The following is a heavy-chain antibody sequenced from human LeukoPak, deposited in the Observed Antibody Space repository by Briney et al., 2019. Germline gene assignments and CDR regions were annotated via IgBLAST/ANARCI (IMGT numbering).Heavy chain of an antibody. D-gene: IGHD6-13*01. J-gene: IGHJ4*02. Sequence: SETLSLTCTVSGGSISSTRHYWGWIRQPPGKGLEWIGSIYYSGSTYYNPSLKSRVTISVDTPKNQFSLRLSSVTATDMAVYFCARLGYSVSWTDCWGQGILVTVSS. CDR2: IYYSGST. CDR3: ARLGYSVSWTDC. V-gene: IGHV4-39*01. CDR1: GGSISSTRHY.